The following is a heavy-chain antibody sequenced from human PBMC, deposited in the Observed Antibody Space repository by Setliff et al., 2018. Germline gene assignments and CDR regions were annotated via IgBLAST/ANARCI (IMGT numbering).Heavy chain of an antibody. CDR1: GFTFSAHY. D-gene: IGHD3-9*01. CDR2: INSRSSTT. V-gene: IGHV3-48*01. J-gene: IGHJ3*02. Sequence: GGSLRLSCAASGFTFSAHYMDWVRQAPGEGLEWVSYINSRSSTTFYADSVKGRFTISRDNAKNSLYLQMNGLRAEDTAVYYCARGHHVLRYFDWLFYASDAFDIWGQGTMVTVSS. CDR3: ARGHHVLRYFDWLFYASDAFDI.